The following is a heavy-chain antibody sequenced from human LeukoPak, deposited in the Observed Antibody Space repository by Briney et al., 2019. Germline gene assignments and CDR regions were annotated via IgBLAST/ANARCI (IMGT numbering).Heavy chain of an antibody. CDR3: ASHKTWELPAY. Sequence: SVKVSCKASGGTFSSYAISWVRQAPGQGLEWMGGTIPIFGTANYAQKFQGRVTITADESTSTAYMELSSLRSEDTAVYYCASHKTWELPAYWGQGTLVTVSS. J-gene: IGHJ4*02. CDR1: GGTFSSYA. CDR2: TIPIFGTA. V-gene: IGHV1-69*13. D-gene: IGHD1-26*01.